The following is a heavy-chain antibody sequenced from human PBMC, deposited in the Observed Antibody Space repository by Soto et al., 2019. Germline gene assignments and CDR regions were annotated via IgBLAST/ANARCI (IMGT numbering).Heavy chain of an antibody. CDR3: ARVAGTTEWTRGMDA. Sequence: VELEQSGAEVKKPGSSVTVSCTTSGDILSGYTFSWVRQAPGQGLEWMGRLIPIIGAPFSTRKFQDRVAFTAERCTSTVYMDLRSLTSEDTAVYYCARVAGTTEWTRGMDAWGKGTTVTVTP. CDR1: GDILSGYT. CDR2: LIPIIGAP. V-gene: IGHV1-69*08. D-gene: IGHD1-1*01. J-gene: IGHJ6*04.